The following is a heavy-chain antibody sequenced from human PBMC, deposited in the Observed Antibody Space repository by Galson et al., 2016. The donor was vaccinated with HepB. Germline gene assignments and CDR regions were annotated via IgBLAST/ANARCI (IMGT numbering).Heavy chain of an antibody. CDR1: GFVFSNFG. Sequence: SLRLSCAASGFVFSNFGLSWVRQAPGKGLEWVASISTRRTTYYSDSVQGRFTISRDNSNKTLYLQMNGLRAEEKAVYYCAKERLVRRILDHWGHGTLLTVSS. J-gene: IGHJ4*01. V-gene: IGHV3-23*01. CDR2: ISTRRTT. D-gene: IGHD1-1*01. CDR3: AKERLVRRILDH.